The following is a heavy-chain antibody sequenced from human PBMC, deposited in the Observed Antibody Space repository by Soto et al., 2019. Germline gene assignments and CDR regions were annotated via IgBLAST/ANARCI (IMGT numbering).Heavy chain of an antibody. J-gene: IGHJ2*01. D-gene: IGHD2-21*02. CDR2: ISGDSGRT. CDR3: AVTPNCGRDCSAASYWYFDI. Sequence: EVQLLESGGGLVQPGGSVRLSCAASGLTFGNYAMSWVRQAPGKGLEWVSAISGDSGRTYYADSVKGRFTISRDNSKNTLYLQMNTLRAEDTAVYYCAVTPNCGRDCSAASYWYFDIWGRGTLATVSS. V-gene: IGHV3-23*01. CDR1: GLTFGNYA.